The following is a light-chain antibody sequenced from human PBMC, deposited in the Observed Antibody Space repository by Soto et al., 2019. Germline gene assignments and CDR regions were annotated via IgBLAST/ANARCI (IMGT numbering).Light chain of an antibody. V-gene: IGKV3-20*01. J-gene: IGKJ4*01. CDR2: GAS. Sequence: EIVLTQSPGTLSLSPGERVTLSCRASQSVTSNFLGWYQQKPGQAPRLLIYGASTRATGIPDRFSGSGSGTDFALTVSRLEAEDFAIYYCHQYGSSPLTFGGGTKAEI. CDR1: QSVTSNF. CDR3: HQYGSSPLT.